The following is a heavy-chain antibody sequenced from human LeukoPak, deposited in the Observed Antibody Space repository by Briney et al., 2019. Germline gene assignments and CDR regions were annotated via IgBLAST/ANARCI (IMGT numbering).Heavy chain of an antibody. Sequence: SETLSLTCTVSGGSISSGTYYWGWIRQPPGKGLEWIGSIYSGGSTYYNPSLKSRVTISVDTSKNQFSLNLRSVTVADTAVYYCARLSRRNVYYFDYWGQGTLVTVSS. CDR1: GGSISSGTYY. J-gene: IGHJ4*02. CDR3: ARLSRRNVYYFDY. D-gene: IGHD1-14*01. CDR2: IYSGGST. V-gene: IGHV4-39*01.